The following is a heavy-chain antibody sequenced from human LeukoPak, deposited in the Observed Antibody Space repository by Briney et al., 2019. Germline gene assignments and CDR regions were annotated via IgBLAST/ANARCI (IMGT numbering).Heavy chain of an antibody. CDR3: ARDWGSVDYGGNSEAIAFDI. Sequence: ASVKVSCKASGYTFTSYYMHWVRQAPGQGLEWMGIINPSGGSTSYAQKFQGRVTMTRDMSTGTVYMELSSLRSEDTAVYYCARDWGSVDYGGNSEAIAFDIWGQGTMVTVSS. CDR1: GYTFTSYY. J-gene: IGHJ3*02. D-gene: IGHD4-23*01. CDR2: INPSGGST. V-gene: IGHV1-46*01.